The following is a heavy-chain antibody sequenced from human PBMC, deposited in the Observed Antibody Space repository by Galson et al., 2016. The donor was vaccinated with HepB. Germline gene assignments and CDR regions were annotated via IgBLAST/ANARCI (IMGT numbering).Heavy chain of an antibody. CDR3: VYTSYSSSWDFPPFIY. Sequence: PALVKPTQTLTLTCTFSGFSLTTSGVGVGWIRQSPGKALEWLTLIYGGDDERYNPSLRSRLTITTDTSKNQVVLILTNMDPLDTATYYCVYTSYSSSWDFPPFIYWGQGTLVTVSS. D-gene: IGHD6-13*01. J-gene: IGHJ4*02. V-gene: IGHV2-5*02. CDR1: GFSLTTSGVG. CDR2: IYGGDDE.